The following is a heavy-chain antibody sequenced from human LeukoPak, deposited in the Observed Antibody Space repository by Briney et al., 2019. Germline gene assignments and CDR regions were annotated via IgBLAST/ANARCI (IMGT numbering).Heavy chain of an antibody. V-gene: IGHV4-34*01. J-gene: IGHJ4*02. CDR3: ARGEDYYDSSGYYYAPSAGAFDY. Sequence: SETLSLTCAVYGGSFSGYYWSWIRQPPGKGLEWIGSIYHSGSTYYNPSLKSRVTISVDTSKNQFSLKLSSVTAADTAVYYCARGEDYYDSSGYYYAPSAGAFDYWGQGTLVTVSS. CDR2: IYHSGST. D-gene: IGHD3-22*01. CDR1: GGSFSGYY.